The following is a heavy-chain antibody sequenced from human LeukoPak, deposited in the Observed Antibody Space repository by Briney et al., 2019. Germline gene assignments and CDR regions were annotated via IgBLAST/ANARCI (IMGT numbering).Heavy chain of an antibody. CDR1: GFTFSSYI. Sequence: RSGGSLRLSCAASGFTFSSYITTWVRQAPGKGLEWVSAISGSGGSTYYADSVKGRFTISRDNSKNTLYLQMNSLRAEDTAVYYCAKDPDMYYYDSSGYYWGQGTLVTVSS. V-gene: IGHV3-23*01. J-gene: IGHJ4*02. CDR3: AKDPDMYYYDSSGYY. CDR2: ISGSGGST. D-gene: IGHD3-22*01.